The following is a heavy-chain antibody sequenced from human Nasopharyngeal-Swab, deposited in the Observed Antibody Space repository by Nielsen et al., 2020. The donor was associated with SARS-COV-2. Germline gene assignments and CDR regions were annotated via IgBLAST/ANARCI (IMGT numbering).Heavy chain of an antibody. J-gene: IGHJ5*02. CDR2: IFFTGTT. Sequence: SETLSLTCTVSGGPVTDYYWSWIRQPHGKGLELIGYIFFTGTTNYNPSLRSRLTISVDTSKNQLSLSLTSVTAADTATYYCARSGLRFLERNWFDPWGQVTLVTVSS. CDR3: ARSGLRFLERNWFDP. CDR1: GGPVTDYY. D-gene: IGHD3-3*01. V-gene: IGHV4-59*02.